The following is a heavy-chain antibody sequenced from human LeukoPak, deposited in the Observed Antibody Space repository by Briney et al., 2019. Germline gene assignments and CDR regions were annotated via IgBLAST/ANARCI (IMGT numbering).Heavy chain of an antibody. J-gene: IGHJ5*02. CDR3: GRDERSSSWYPPLFS. D-gene: IGHD6-13*01. Sequence: SVKVSCKASGGTFSSYAISWVRQAPGQGLEWMGRIIPILGIANYAQKFQGRVTITADKSTSTAYMEMSSLRSEETAVYYCGRDERSSSWYPPLFSWGQGTLVTVSS. CDR1: GGTFSSYA. V-gene: IGHV1-69*04. CDR2: IIPILGIA.